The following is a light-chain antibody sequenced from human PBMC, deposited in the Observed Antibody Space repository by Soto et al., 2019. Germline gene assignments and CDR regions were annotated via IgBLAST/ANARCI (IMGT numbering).Light chain of an antibody. Sequence: EIVLTQSPGTLSLSPGERATLSCRASQTGFSTYLAWFQQKPGQAPRLLIYGASSRAAGFPDRFSGSGSGTDFALNITILEPEDFEVYCCHPYGNSPWTLGQGTKVEIK. V-gene: IGKV3-20*01. CDR1: QTGFSTY. CDR3: HPYGNSPWT. CDR2: GAS. J-gene: IGKJ1*01.